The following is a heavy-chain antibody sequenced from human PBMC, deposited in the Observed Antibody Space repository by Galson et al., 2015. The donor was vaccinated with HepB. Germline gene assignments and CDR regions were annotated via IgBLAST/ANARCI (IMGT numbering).Heavy chain of an antibody. J-gene: IGHJ4*02. D-gene: IGHD3-10*01. CDR1: GFTFSSYA. CDR2: ISGSGGST. V-gene: IGHV3-23*01. Sequence: SLRLSCAASGFTFSSYAMSWVRQAPGKGLEWVSAISGSGGSTYYADSVKGRFTISRDNSKNTLYLQMNSLRAEDTAVYYCVGGKLLWFGEVFDYWGQGTLVTVSS. CDR3: VGGKLLWFGEVFDY.